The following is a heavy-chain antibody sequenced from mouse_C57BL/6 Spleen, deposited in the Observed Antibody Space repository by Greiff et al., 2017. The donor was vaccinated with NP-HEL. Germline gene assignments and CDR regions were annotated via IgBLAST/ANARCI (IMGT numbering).Heavy chain of an antibody. Sequence: EVKLVESGEGLVKPGGSLKLSCAASGFTFSSYAMSWVRQTPEKRLEWVAYISSGGDYIYYADTVKGRFTISRDNARNTLYLQMSSLKSEDTAMYYCTRDEGYYGSPLFAYWGQGTLVTVSA. CDR3: TRDEGYYGSPLFAY. CDR2: ISSGGDYI. V-gene: IGHV5-9-1*02. J-gene: IGHJ3*01. CDR1: GFTFSSYA. D-gene: IGHD1-1*01.